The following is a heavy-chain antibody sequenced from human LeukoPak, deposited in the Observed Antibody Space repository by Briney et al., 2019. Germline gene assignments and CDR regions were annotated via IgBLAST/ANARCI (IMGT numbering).Heavy chain of an antibody. CDR1: GGSIINSGYY. D-gene: IGHD3-3*01. CDR2: NTGRT. Sequence: NPSETLSLTCTVSGGSIINSGYYWAWMRQAPGKGLEWIGSNTGRTYYNPSLNSRLTLSVDKSKNHFPLKLSSLTAADTAVYYCARAFGVVSVFDSWGQGTVVTVSS. J-gene: IGHJ4*02. CDR3: ARAFGVVSVFDS. V-gene: IGHV4-39*02.